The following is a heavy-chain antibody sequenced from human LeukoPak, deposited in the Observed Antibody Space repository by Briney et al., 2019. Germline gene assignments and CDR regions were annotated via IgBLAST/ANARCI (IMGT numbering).Heavy chain of an antibody. CDR3: ARGPRSSWYPIDY. CDR1: GGSFSGYY. Sequence: SETLSLTCAVYGGSFSGYYWSWIRQPPGKGLEWIGEINHSGSTNYNPSLKSRVTISVDTSKNQFSLKLSSVTAADPAVYYCARGPRSSWYPIDYWGQGTLVTVSS. CDR2: INHSGST. D-gene: IGHD6-13*01. V-gene: IGHV4-34*01. J-gene: IGHJ4*02.